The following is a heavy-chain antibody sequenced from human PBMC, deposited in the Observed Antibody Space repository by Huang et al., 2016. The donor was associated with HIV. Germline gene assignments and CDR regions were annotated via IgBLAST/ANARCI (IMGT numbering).Heavy chain of an antibody. Sequence: QITLKESGPTLVKPTQTLTLTCTFSGFSFSTSVVGVGWIRQTPGKALEWLALIYWVDDKRYSPSLYGRLSITKDISRKQGVLTMTNMEPMDTGSYYLAHRIEARMYLDDAWGERGTDAFDIWGQGTTVTVSS. D-gene: IGHD3-16*01. CDR1: GFSFSTSVVG. CDR3: AHRIEARMYLDDAWGERGTDAFDI. V-gene: IGHV2-5*02. J-gene: IGHJ3*02. CDR2: IYWVDDK.